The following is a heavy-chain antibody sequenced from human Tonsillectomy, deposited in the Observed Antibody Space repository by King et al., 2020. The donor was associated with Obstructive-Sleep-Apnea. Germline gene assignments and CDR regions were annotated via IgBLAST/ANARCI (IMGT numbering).Heavy chain of an antibody. Sequence: EVQLVESGGGMAQPGGSLRLSCAASGLIFSNYGMNWVRQAPGKGLEWVSYISSVGSTIHYVDSVRGRFTISRDKAKNSLYLQMNSLRAEDTAIYYCARRDNSGYLERGYYYGMDVWGQGTTVTVSS. CDR1: GLIFSNYG. V-gene: IGHV3-48*01. D-gene: IGHD3-22*01. J-gene: IGHJ6*02. CDR3: ARRDNSGYLERGYYYGMDV. CDR2: ISSVGSTI.